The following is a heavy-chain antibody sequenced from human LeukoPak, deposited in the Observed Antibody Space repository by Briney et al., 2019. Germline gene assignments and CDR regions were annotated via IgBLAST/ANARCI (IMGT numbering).Heavy chain of an antibody. D-gene: IGHD3-3*01. Sequence: SETLSLTCTVSGYSISSGYYWGWIRQPPGKGLEWIGSIYHSGSTYYNPSLKSRVTISVDTSKNQFSLKLSSVTAADTAVYYRARDGSAAYYDFWSGQNNWFDPWGQGTLVTVSS. J-gene: IGHJ5*02. CDR3: ARDGSAAYYDFWSGQNNWFDP. CDR1: GYSISSGYY. V-gene: IGHV4-38-2*02. CDR2: IYHSGST.